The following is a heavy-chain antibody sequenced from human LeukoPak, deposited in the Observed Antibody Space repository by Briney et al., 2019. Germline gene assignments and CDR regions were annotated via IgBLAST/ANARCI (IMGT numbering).Heavy chain of an antibody. J-gene: IGHJ4*02. CDR3: ARGTYYYGSGSVGFDY. Sequence: SETLSLTCSVSDDSISSSSYYWGWIRQPPGKGLEWIGSVYYSGITHSNPSLKSRVTISVDTSKNQFSLKLSSVTAADTAVYYCARGTYYYGSGSVGFDYWGQGTLVTVSS. CDR2: VYYSGIT. CDR1: DDSISSSSYY. V-gene: IGHV4-39*07. D-gene: IGHD3-10*01.